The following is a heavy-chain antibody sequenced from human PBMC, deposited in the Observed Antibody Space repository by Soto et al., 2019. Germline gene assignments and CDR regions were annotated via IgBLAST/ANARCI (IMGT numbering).Heavy chain of an antibody. J-gene: IGHJ6*02. D-gene: IGHD3-10*01. CDR1: GGSFSGYY. Sequence: PSETLSLTCAVYGGSFSGYYGSWNRQPPGKGLEWIGEINHSGSTNYNPSLKSRVTISVDTSKNQFALKLSPLTAADTAVYYCARGKGVRGIIAVYYYYGMDVWGQGTTVTVSS. CDR2: INHSGST. V-gene: IGHV4-34*01. CDR3: ARGKGVRGIIAVYYYYGMDV.